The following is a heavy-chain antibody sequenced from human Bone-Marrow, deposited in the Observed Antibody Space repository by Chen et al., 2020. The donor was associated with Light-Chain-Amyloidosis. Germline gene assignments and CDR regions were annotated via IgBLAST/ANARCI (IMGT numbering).Heavy chain of an antibody. J-gene: IGHJ4*02. CDR3: ARRGGGGSYFDY. CDR1: GFPFSNYY. V-gene: IGHV3-7*05. CDR2: IDQDGRER. D-gene: IGHD1-26*01. Sequence: EVQLVESGGGLVQPGASLRLSCEASGFPFSNYYMAWVRQAPGKGLGWVANIDQDGRERYLVDSLKGRFTISRDNAKNSLYLQMNSLRVEDTAVYYCARRGGGGSYFDYWGQGALVTVSS.